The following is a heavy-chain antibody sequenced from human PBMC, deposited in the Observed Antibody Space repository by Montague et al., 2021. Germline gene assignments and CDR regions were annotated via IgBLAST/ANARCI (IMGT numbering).Heavy chain of an antibody. CDR3: AKSLYASGGWVYSFDL. V-gene: IGHV3-23*01. CDR2: ICDKRSNT. D-gene: IGHD2-8*01. Sequence: SLRLSCAASGFTFSSRAMSWVRQAPGKGLEWVAIICDKRSNTYYIDSLKGRFTISRDNSKNTLFLQMNSLRAEDTAVYYCAKSLYASGGWVYSFDLWGQGTLVTVSS. CDR1: GFTFSSRA. J-gene: IGHJ4*02.